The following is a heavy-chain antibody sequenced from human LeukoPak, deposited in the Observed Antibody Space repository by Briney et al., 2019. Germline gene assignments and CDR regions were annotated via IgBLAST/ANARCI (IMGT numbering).Heavy chain of an antibody. Sequence: GSSVKVSCKASGGTFSSYAISWVRQAPGQGLEWMGGIIPIFGTANYAQKFQGRVTITADESTSTAYMELSSLRSEDTAVYYCARAEVPAAIYYYYAMDVWGKGTTVTVSS. CDR2: IIPIFGTA. CDR3: ARAEVPAAIYYYYAMDV. D-gene: IGHD2-2*01. J-gene: IGHJ6*04. V-gene: IGHV1-69*01. CDR1: GGTFSSYA.